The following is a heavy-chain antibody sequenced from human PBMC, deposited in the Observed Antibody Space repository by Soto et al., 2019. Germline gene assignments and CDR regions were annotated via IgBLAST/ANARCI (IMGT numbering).Heavy chain of an antibody. J-gene: IGHJ4*02. Sequence: PGGSLRLSCAASGFTFSNHVMNWVRQAPGKVLEWVSAINGGGGSTFYADSVKGRFTISRDNSKNTLYLQMHSLRADDTAVYYCATVPEYNFWSGYRYYFDYWGQGTLVTVSS. V-gene: IGHV3-23*01. CDR1: GFTFSNHV. CDR3: ATVPEYNFWSGYRYYFDY. D-gene: IGHD3-3*01. CDR2: INGGGGST.